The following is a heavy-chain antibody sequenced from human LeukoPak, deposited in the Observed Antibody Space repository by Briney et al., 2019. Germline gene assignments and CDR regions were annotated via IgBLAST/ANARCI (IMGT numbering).Heavy chain of an antibody. CDR3: AKDKYSPNINNWFDP. CDR2: ISGSGGST. D-gene: IGHD5-18*01. V-gene: IGHV3-23*01. J-gene: IGHJ5*02. CDR1: GFTFSSYA. Sequence: GGSPRLSCAASGFTFSSYAMSWVRQAPRKGLEWVSAISGSGGSTYYADSVKGRFTISRDNSKNTLYLQMNSLRAEDTAVYYCAKDKYSPNINNWFDPWGQGTLVTVSS.